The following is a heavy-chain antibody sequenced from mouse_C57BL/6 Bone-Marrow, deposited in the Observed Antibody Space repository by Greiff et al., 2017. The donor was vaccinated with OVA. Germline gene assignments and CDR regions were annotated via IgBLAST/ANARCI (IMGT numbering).Heavy chain of an antibody. Sequence: VQRVESGPELVKPGASVKISCKASGYAFSSSWMNWVKQRPGKGLEWIGRIYPGDGDTNYNGKFKGKATLTADKSSSTAYMQLSSLTSEDSAVYFCARDHDYGTGDYWGQGTSVTVSS. CDR3: ARDHDYGTGDY. D-gene: IGHD2-4*01. CDR1: GYAFSSSW. CDR2: IYPGDGDT. V-gene: IGHV1-82*01. J-gene: IGHJ4*01.